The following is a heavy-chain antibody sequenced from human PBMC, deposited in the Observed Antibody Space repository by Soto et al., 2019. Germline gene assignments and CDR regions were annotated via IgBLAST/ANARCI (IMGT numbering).Heavy chain of an antibody. V-gene: IGHV1-58*02. Sequence: SVKVSCKASGFDFGSFGIQFLRQTRGRGLEWIGWIVVASGRTNYARQFQGRVAFSRDMSSTTAYMDLYDLKSDDTAVYFCSADHPHTAIGWPVWGQGNTANGSS. CDR3: SADHPHTAIGWPV. CDR2: IVVASGRT. CDR1: GFDFGSFG. J-gene: IGHJ6*02.